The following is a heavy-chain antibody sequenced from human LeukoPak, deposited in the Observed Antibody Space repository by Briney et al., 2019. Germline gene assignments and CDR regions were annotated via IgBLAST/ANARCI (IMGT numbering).Heavy chain of an antibody. J-gene: IGHJ4*02. V-gene: IGHV3-30-3*01. D-gene: IGHD3-22*01. Sequence: GGSLRLSCAASGFTFSSYAMHWVRQAPGKGLEWVAVISYDGSNKYYADSVKGRFTISRDNSKNTLYLQMNSLRAEDTAVYYCATYYYDSSKFDYWGQGTLVTVSS. CDR1: GFTFSSYA. CDR3: ATYYYDSSKFDY. CDR2: ISYDGSNK.